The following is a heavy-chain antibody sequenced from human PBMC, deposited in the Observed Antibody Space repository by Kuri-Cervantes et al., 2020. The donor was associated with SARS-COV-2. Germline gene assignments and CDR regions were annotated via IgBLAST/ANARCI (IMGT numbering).Heavy chain of an antibody. D-gene: IGHD3-10*01. CDR2: ISWDGSRT. Sequence: GGSLRLSCVTSGFTYDDYTMHWVRQAPGKGLEWVSQISWDGSRTYYADSVKGRFTVPRDNSKNSLYVEMHSLRTEDTALYYCAKDMGTMLRGASGMDVWGQGTTVTVSS. V-gene: IGHV3-43*01. J-gene: IGHJ6*02. CDR3: AKDMGTMLRGASGMDV. CDR1: GFTYDDYT.